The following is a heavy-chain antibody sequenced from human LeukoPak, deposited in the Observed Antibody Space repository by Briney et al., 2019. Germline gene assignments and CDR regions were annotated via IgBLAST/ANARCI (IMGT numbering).Heavy chain of an antibody. Sequence: GGSLRLSCAASGFTFSSYSMNWVRQAPGKGLEWVSYISSSSSTIYYADSVKGRFTISRDNAKNSLYLQMNSLRVEDTAVYYCARGGDGYNSPFDYWGQGTPVTVSS. J-gene: IGHJ4*02. CDR2: ISSSSSTI. CDR3: ARGGDGYNSPFDY. V-gene: IGHV3-48*01. D-gene: IGHD5-24*01. CDR1: GFTFSSYS.